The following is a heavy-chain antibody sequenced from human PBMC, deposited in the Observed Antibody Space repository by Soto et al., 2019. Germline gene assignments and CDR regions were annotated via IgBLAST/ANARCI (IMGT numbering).Heavy chain of an antibody. J-gene: IGHJ6*02. V-gene: IGHV3-30-3*01. CDR1: GFTFSSYA. CDR3: ARDTTYYYDSSGYYYSGYYYYGMDV. Sequence: QVQLVESGGGVVQPGRSLRLSCAASGFTFSSYAMHWVRQAPGKGLEWVAVISYDGSNKYYADSVKGRFTISRDNSKNTRYLQMNSLRAEDTAVYYCARDTTYYYDSSGYYYSGYYYYGMDVWGQGTTVTVSS. CDR2: ISYDGSNK. D-gene: IGHD3-22*01.